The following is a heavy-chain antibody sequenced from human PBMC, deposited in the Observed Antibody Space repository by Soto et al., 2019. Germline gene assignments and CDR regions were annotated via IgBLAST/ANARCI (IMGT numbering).Heavy chain of an antibody. D-gene: IGHD5-12*01. Sequence: GSLRLSCAVSGFTFSDYWMNWVRQAPGKGLEWVSYISSSSSTIYYADSVKGRFTISRDNAKNSLYLQMNSLRAEDTAVYYCARADSGYAHGYYYYGMDVWGQGTTVTVSS. CDR1: GFTFSDYW. CDR2: ISSSSSTI. V-gene: IGHV3-48*01. J-gene: IGHJ6*02. CDR3: ARADSGYAHGYYYYGMDV.